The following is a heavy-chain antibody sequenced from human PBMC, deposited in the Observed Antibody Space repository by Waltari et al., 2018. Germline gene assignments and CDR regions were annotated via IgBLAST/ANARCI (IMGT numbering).Heavy chain of an antibody. CDR3: ARKVRDSYSYMDV. Sequence: EMQLLESGGGLVQPGGSLRLSCADSGFTFSRYASSWVRQAPGEGLEWVSAIRGSGGNTYYADSVKGRFTISRDNSKNTLYLQMNSLRAEDTAVYYCARKVRDSYSYMDVWGKGTTVTVSS. J-gene: IGHJ6*03. V-gene: IGHV3-23*01. CDR2: IRGSGGNT. CDR1: GFTFSRYA.